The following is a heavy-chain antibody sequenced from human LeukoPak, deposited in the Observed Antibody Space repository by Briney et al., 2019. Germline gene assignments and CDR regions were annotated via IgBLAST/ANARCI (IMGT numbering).Heavy chain of an antibody. D-gene: IGHD2-2*01. CDR3: ARDPPLGSCSTISCPHLDY. CDR1: GFTFSGYS. J-gene: IGHJ4*02. V-gene: IGHV3-21*01. Sequence: KPGGSLRLSCAASGFTFSGYSMNWVRQAPGKGQEWVSSISSSSSFIYYADSVKGRFTISRDNAKNSLYLQTNSLSAEDTAVYYCARDPPLGSCSTISCPHLDYWGQGTLVTVSS. CDR2: ISSSSSFI.